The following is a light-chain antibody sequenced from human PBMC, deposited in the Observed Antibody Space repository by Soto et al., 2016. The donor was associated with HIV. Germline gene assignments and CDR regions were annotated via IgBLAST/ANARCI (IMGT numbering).Light chain of an antibody. J-gene: IGKJ4*01. V-gene: IGKV1-39*01. Sequence: DIQMTQSPSSLSASVGDRVTITCRASQSISTYLNWYQQKPGRAPKLLIYAASSLDSGVPSRFSGTGSGTDFTLAISSLQPEDFATYYCQQSYNTPRTFGGGTKVAIK. CDR2: AAS. CDR1: QSISTY. CDR3: QQSYNTPRT.